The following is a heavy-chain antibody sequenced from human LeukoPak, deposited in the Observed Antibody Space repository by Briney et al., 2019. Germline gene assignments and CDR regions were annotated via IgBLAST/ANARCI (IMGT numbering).Heavy chain of an antibody. V-gene: IGHV3-30-3*01. CDR3: ARMNRRSGDY. Sequence: GGSLRLSCAASGFIFSNYAIHWVRQAPGKGLEWLAVILYDGSNEYYADSVKGRFTISRDNSKNTVYLQMNSLRPEDTAVYYCARMNRRSGDYWGQGTLVTVSS. CDR2: ILYDGSNE. J-gene: IGHJ4*02. D-gene: IGHD6-25*01. CDR1: GFIFSNYA.